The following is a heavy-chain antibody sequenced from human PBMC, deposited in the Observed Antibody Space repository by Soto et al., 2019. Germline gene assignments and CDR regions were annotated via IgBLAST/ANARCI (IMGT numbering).Heavy chain of an antibody. CDR3: ARTARLFDY. CDR1: GFTFTDYY. V-gene: IGHV3-11*01. Sequence: QVQLVESGGGLVNAGGSLRLSCAASGFTFTDYYMSWIRQAPGKGLECLSYISPSGSDIAYADSVRGRFTISRDNARNSLYLQMNSLRGDDTAVYYCARTARLFDYWGQGTLVTVSS. CDR2: ISPSGSDI. D-gene: IGHD6-6*01. J-gene: IGHJ4*02.